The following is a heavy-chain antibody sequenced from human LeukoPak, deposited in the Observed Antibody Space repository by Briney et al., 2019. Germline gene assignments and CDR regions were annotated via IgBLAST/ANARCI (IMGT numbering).Heavy chain of an antibody. Sequence: SGTLSLTCAVSGGSISSSNWWSWVRQPPGKGLEWIGEIYHSGSTNYNPSLKSRVTISVDKSKNQFSLKLSSVTAADTAVYYCARDLSDFWSGYYGGWGQGTLVTVSS. J-gene: IGHJ4*02. CDR2: IYHSGST. V-gene: IGHV4-4*02. CDR3: ARDLSDFWSGYYGG. CDR1: GGSISSSNW. D-gene: IGHD3-3*01.